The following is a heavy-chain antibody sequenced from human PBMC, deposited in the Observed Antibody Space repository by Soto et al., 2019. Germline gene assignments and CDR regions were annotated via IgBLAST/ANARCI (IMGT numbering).Heavy chain of an antibody. CDR2: IYSSGNT. CDR1: GFTVRSNY. V-gene: IGHV3-53*01. D-gene: IGHD3-16*01. Sequence: GGSLRLSCAVSGFTVRSNYMNWVRQAPGKGLEWVSTIYSSGNTYYADSVKGRFTISRDDPKNTLYLQMHSLRAEDTGVYFCARVSSPFGYWGQGTLVTVSS. CDR3: ARVSSPFGY. J-gene: IGHJ1*01.